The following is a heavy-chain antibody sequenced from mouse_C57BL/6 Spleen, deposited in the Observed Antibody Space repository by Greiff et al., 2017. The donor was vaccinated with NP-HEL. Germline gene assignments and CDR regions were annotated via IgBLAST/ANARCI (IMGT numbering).Heavy chain of an antibody. CDR2: ISDGGSYT. Sequence: EVKLVESGGGLVKPGGSLKLSCAASGFTFSSYAMSWVRQTPEKRLEWVATISDGGSYTYYPDNVKGRFTISRDNAKNNLYLQMSHLKSEDTAMYYCAGDSRPAFAYWGQGTLVTVSA. CDR3: AGDSRPAFAY. J-gene: IGHJ3*01. V-gene: IGHV5-4*01. CDR1: GFTFSSYA.